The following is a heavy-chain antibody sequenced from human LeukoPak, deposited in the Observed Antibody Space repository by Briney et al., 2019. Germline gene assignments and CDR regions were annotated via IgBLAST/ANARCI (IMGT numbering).Heavy chain of an antibody. Sequence: SETLCLTCAVYGGSFSGYYWSWIRQPPGKGLEWIGEINHSGSTNYNPSLKSRVTISVDTSKNQFSLKLSSVTAADTAVYYCARVGSYAFDYWGQGTLVTVSS. D-gene: IGHD3-16*01. CDR1: GGSFSGYY. J-gene: IGHJ4*02. V-gene: IGHV4-34*01. CDR2: INHSGST. CDR3: ARVGSYAFDY.